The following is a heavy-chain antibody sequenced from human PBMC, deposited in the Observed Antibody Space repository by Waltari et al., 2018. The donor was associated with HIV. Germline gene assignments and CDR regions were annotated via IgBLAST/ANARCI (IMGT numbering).Heavy chain of an antibody. CDR1: GYNFITYA. J-gene: IGHJ6*02. D-gene: IGHD2-15*01. CDR3: ARERKVVGASPYYGLDV. V-gene: IGHV1-3*04. Sequence: QVLLVQSGADVKKPGAFVMVSCKASGYNFITYAIHWVRQAPGQRLEWMGCITTVNGNKKYSQKLQGRVTITRDTSTTTAHMELSRLRSEDTAIYYCARERKVVGASPYYGLDVWGQGTTVTVSS. CDR2: ITTVNGNK.